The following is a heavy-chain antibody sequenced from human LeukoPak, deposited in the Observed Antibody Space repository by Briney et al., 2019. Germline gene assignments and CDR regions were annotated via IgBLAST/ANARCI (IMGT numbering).Heavy chain of an antibody. CDR2: ISYDGSNK. CDR3: AKQSGSSWYSYYYYYMDV. J-gene: IGHJ6*03. D-gene: IGHD6-13*01. Sequence: PGGSLRLSCAASGFTFSSYGMHWVRQAPGKGLEWVAVISYDGSNKYYADSVKGRFTISRDNSKNTLYLQMNSLRSEDTAVYHCAKQSGSSWYSYYYYYMDVWGKGTTVTVSS. CDR1: GFTFSSYG. V-gene: IGHV3-30*18.